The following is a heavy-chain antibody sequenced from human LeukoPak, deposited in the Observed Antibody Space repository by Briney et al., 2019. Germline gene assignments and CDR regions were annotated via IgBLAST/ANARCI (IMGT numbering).Heavy chain of an antibody. Sequence: PSETLSLTCAVSGYSISSGYYWGWIRQPPGQGLEWIGSIYHSGSTYYNPSLKSRVTISVDTSKNQFSLKLSSVTAADTAVYYCATPPARITIFGVVIPEGGLEYWGQGTLVTVSS. CDR2: IYHSGST. J-gene: IGHJ4*02. V-gene: IGHV4-38-2*01. D-gene: IGHD3-3*01. CDR3: ATPPARITIFGVVIPEGGLEY. CDR1: GYSISSGYY.